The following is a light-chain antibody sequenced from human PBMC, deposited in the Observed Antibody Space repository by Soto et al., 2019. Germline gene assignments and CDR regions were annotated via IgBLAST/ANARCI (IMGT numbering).Light chain of an antibody. J-gene: IGKJ1*01. CDR2: AAS. CDR1: QGISNY. Sequence: DIPMTQSPSSLSASVGDRVTITCRASQGISNYLVWYQQKPGKVHKLLIYAASTLQSGVPSRFSGSGSGTDFTLTISSLQPEDVATYYCQNYNGAPWTFGQGTKVEIK. CDR3: QNYNGAPWT. V-gene: IGKV1-27*01.